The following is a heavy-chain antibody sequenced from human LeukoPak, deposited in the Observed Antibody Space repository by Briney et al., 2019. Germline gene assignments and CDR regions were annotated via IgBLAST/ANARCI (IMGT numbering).Heavy chain of an antibody. J-gene: IGHJ4*02. CDR3: TTDFSHFDFSSGYYSY. Sequence: GGSLRLSCAASGFTFTTAWMVWVRQAPGKGPEWVGCIKANIDGGSTDFAAPVKGRFIIPRDDSTNTLCLQMNSLKTEDTAVYYCTTDFSHFDFSSGYYSYWGQGSLVTVSS. CDR1: GFTFTTAW. D-gene: IGHD3-3*01. V-gene: IGHV3-15*01. CDR2: IKANIDGGST.